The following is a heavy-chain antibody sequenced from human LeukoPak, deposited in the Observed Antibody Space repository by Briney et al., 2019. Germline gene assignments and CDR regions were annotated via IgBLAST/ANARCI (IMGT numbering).Heavy chain of an antibody. CDR2: IKQDGSEK. D-gene: IGHD6-13*01. CDR3: ARDLVMSSWHRRLPPSALDY. J-gene: IGHJ4*02. V-gene: IGHV3-7*01. Sequence: PGGSLRLSCAASGFTFSSYWMSWVRQAPGKGLEWVANIKQDGSEKYYVDSVKGRFTISRDNAKNSLYLQMNSLRAENTAVYYCARDLVMSSWHRRLPPSALDYWGQGTLVTVSS. CDR1: GFTFSSYW.